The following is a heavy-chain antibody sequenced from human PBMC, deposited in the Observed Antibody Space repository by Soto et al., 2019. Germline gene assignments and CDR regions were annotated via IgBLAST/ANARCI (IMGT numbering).Heavy chain of an antibody. Sequence: GGSLRLSCAASGFTFSSYAMSWVRQAPGKGLEWVSAISGSGGSTYYADSVKGRFTISRDNSKNTLYLQMNSLRAEDTAVYYCAKDGVSFRSNYGDYPFDYWGQGTLVTVSS. V-gene: IGHV3-23*01. CDR2: ISGSGGST. D-gene: IGHD4-17*01. CDR3: AKDGVSFRSNYGDYPFDY. J-gene: IGHJ4*02. CDR1: GFTFSSYA.